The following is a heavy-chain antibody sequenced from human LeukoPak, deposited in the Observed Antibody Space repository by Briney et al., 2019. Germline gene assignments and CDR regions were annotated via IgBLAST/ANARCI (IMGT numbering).Heavy chain of an antibody. CDR3: ARDLPGGMVRESGGMDV. D-gene: IGHD3-10*01. CDR2: IYYSGST. Sequence: SETLSLTCTVSGGSISSGGYYWSWIRQHPGKGLEWIGYIYYSGSTYYNPSLKSRVTISVDTSKNQFSLKLSPVTAADTAVYYCARDLPGGMVRESGGMDVWGQGTTVTVSS. CDR1: GGSISSGGYY. J-gene: IGHJ6*02. V-gene: IGHV4-31*03.